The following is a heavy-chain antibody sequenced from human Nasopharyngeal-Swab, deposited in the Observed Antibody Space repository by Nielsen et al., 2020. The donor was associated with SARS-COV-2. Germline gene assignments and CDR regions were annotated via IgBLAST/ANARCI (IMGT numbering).Heavy chain of an antibody. D-gene: IGHD2-2*01. Sequence: GESLKISCAASGFTFSRYGMHWVRQATGKGLEWVAVIWYDGSNKYYADSVKGRFTISRDNSKNTLYLQMNSLRAEDTAVYYCPRGVPAAAFDYWGQGTLVTVSS. CDR1: GFTFSRYG. CDR3: PRGVPAAAFDY. V-gene: IGHV3-33*01. J-gene: IGHJ4*02. CDR2: IWYDGSNK.